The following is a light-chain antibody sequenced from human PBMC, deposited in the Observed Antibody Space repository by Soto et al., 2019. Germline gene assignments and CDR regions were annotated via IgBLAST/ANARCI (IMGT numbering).Light chain of an antibody. V-gene: IGLV2-11*01. CDR1: NSDVGGYNY. J-gene: IGLJ1*01. CDR3: CSYAGTSTSV. CDR2: DVS. Sequence: QSALTQPRSVSGYPGQSVTISCTGTNSDVGGYNYVSWYQQHPGKAPKLMIYDVSKRPSGVPDRFSGSKSGNTASLTISGLQTEDEADYYFCSYAGTSTSVFGTGTKVTVL.